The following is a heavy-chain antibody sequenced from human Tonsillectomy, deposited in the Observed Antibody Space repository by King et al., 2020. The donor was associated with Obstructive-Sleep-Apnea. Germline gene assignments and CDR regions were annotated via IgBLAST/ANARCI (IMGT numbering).Heavy chain of an antibody. V-gene: IGHV4-4*02. CDR1: GGSISSSNW. D-gene: IGHD3-22*01. CDR3: ASSHYFDSDVAANWFDP. CDR2: IYHSGST. Sequence: QLQESGPGLVKPSGALSLTCAVSGGSISSSNWWSWVRQPPGKGLEWIGEIYHSGSTHYNPSLKSRVTISVDKTKNQFSLKLSSVTAADTAVYYCASSHYFDSDVAANWFDPWGQGTLVTVSS. J-gene: IGHJ5*02.